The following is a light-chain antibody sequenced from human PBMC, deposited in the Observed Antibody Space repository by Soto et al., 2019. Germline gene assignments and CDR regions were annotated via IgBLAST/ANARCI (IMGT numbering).Light chain of an antibody. J-gene: IGKJ3*01. V-gene: IGKV3-15*01. CDR2: GGF. CDR3: QQHNAWPLT. Sequence: RVLRQSPGTLSVSPGERVILSCRASQTVCNVLAWYQQKPGQAPRLLIFGGFTRATGIPARFSGSGSGTEFTLTINSLPSEDLAIYHCQQHNAWPLTFGPGTKLDLK. CDR1: QTVCNV.